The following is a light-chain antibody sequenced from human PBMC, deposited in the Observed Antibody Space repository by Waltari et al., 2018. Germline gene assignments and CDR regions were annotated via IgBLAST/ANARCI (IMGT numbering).Light chain of an antibody. V-gene: IGLV3-25*03. Sequence: SYELTQPPSVSVSPGQTATLTCSGDPLPKQFAYWYQQKPGQAPMLVMYKASARPSGIPERFSGSSSGTTVTLTISGVQAEDEADYYCQTSDSSGTWVFGGGTKLTVL. CDR2: KAS. CDR3: QTSDSSGTWV. CDR1: PLPKQF. J-gene: IGLJ3*02.